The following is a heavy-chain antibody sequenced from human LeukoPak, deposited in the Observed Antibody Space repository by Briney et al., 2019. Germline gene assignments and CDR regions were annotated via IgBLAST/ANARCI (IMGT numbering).Heavy chain of an antibody. CDR1: GGSFSGYY. Sequence: SETLSLTCAVYGGSFSGYYWSWIRQPPGKGLEWIGEINHSGSTNYNPSLKGRVTISVDTSKNQFSLKLSSVTAADTAVYYCARQWYSSRMCDYWGQGTLVTVSS. CDR3: ARQWYSSRMCDY. CDR2: INHSGST. D-gene: IGHD6-13*01. V-gene: IGHV4-34*01. J-gene: IGHJ4*02.